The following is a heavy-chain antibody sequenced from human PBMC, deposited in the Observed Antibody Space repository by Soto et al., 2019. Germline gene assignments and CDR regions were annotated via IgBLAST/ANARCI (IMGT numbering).Heavy chain of an antibody. Sequence: QVQLVQSGAEVKKPGSSVKVSCKASGGTFSSYTISWVRQAPGQGLEWMGRIIPILGIANYAQKFQGRVTITADKSTSTAYMELSSLRSEDTAVYSCAASDGDYGMDVWGQGTTVTVSS. V-gene: IGHV1-69*02. J-gene: IGHJ6*02. D-gene: IGHD2-8*01. CDR1: GGTFSSYT. CDR3: AASDGDYGMDV. CDR2: IIPILGIA.